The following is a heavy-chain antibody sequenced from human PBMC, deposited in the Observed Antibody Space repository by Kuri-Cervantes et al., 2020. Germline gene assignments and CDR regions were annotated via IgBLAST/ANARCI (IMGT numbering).Heavy chain of an antibody. CDR1: GYTFISYD. D-gene: IGHD3-10*01. V-gene: IGHV1-69*06. CDR2: VIPNFGTA. Sequence: SVLETCKASGYTFISYDFSWLRQAPGQGLEGLGGVIPNFGTANYAQKLQGRVTITADKSTSTAYMELSSLRSEDTAVYYCAREAGVGPSWWFDPWGQGTLVTVSS. J-gene: IGHJ5*02. CDR3: AREAGVGPSWWFDP.